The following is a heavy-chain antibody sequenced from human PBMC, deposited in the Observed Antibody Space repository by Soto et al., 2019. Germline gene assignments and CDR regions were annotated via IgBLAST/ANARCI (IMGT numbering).Heavy chain of an antibody. Sequence: HPGGSLRLSCAASGFTFNNYAFHWVRQAPGKGLEWVSGISWTSENIDYADSVKGRFTISRDNAGNSLYLQMNSLRPEDTAVYYCAKDQGPRVLQVRYGLDVWGQGTTVTV. CDR1: GFTFNNYA. J-gene: IGHJ6*02. CDR2: ISWTSENI. V-gene: IGHV3-9*01. D-gene: IGHD1-1*01. CDR3: AKDQGPRVLQVRYGLDV.